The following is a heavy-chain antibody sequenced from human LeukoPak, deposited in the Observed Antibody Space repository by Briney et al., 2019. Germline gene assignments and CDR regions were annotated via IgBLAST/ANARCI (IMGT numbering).Heavy chain of an antibody. V-gene: IGHV3-48*04. D-gene: IGHD6-13*01. CDR2: ISSSRTI. CDR1: GFTFSSYS. Sequence: GGSLRLSCAAPGFTFSSYSLNWVRQAPGKGLEWVAYISSSRTINYADSVKGRFTISRDNAKNSLYLQMNSLRAEDTAVYYCAREGVGSSWTAGGYYFDYWGQGTLVTVSS. J-gene: IGHJ4*02. CDR3: AREGVGSSWTAGGYYFDY.